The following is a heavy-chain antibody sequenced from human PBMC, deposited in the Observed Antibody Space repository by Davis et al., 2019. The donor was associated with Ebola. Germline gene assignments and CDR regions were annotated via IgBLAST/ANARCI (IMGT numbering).Heavy chain of an antibody. Sequence: SVKVSCKASGGTFSSYAISWVRQAPGQGLEWMGRIIPILGIANYAQKFQGRVTITADESTSTAYMELSSLRSEDTAVYYCARDPGYDYIWGSYRWSAFDIWGQGTMVTVSS. CDR1: GGTFSSYA. D-gene: IGHD3-16*02. J-gene: IGHJ3*02. V-gene: IGHV1-69*04. CDR2: IIPILGIA. CDR3: ARDPGYDYIWGSYRWSAFDI.